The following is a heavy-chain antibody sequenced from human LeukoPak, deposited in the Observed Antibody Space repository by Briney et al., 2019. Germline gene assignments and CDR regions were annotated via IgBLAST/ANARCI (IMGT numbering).Heavy chain of an antibody. Sequence: SETLSLTCTVSGGTISSSSYYWGWIRQPPGKGLEWIGSIYYSRSTNYNLSLKSRVTISVDTSKNQFSLKLSSVTAADTAVYYCARTTEGYCRGRSCYSYYYYMDVWGKGTTVTVSS. J-gene: IGHJ6*03. CDR3: ARTTEGYCRGRSCYSYYYYMDV. CDR2: IYYSRST. D-gene: IGHD2-15*01. CDR1: GGTISSSSYY. V-gene: IGHV4-39*07.